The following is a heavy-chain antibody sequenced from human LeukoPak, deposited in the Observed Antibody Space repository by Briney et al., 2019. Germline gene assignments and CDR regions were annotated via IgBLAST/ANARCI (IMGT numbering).Heavy chain of an antibody. CDR1: GGSISSYY. Sequence: SETLSLTCAVSGGSISSYYWSWIRQSPGKGLEWIGYIYYSGSTNYNPSLKSRVTISIDTTKNQFSLQLISVTAADTAVYYCTRSRGVVIHGGMDVWGQGTTVSVSS. J-gene: IGHJ6*02. D-gene: IGHD3-3*01. CDR2: IYYSGST. V-gene: IGHV4-59*01. CDR3: TRSRGVVIHGGMDV.